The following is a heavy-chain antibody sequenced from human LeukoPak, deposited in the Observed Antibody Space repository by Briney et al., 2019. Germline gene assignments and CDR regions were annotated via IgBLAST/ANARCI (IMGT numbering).Heavy chain of an antibody. V-gene: IGHV3-30-3*01. D-gene: IGHD1-1*01. J-gene: IGHJ4*02. CDR1: GFTFSSYA. CDR2: TSSDGNIK. Sequence: GGSLRLSCAASGFTFSSYAMHWVRQAPGKGPEWVAVTSSDGNIKYYADSVKGRFTISRDNSKNTLYLQMNSLRGEDTGVYYCARDPVPATARHFDYWGQGTLVTVSS. CDR3: ARDPVPATARHFDY.